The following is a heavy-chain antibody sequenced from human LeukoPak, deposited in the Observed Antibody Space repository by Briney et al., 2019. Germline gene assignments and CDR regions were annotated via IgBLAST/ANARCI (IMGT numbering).Heavy chain of an antibody. J-gene: IGHJ5*02. CDR3: EKPLLGPRPPAYSSSWYGWFDP. CDR2: ISESGDKT. Sequence: PAGGTLRLSCAASGFTFSNYAMSWVRQAPGKGLEWVLVISESGDKTYYADSVKGRFTISRDNSKNTLYLQMNSLRAEDTAVYYCEKPLLGPRPPAYSSSWYGWFDPWGQGTLVTVSS. V-gene: IGHV3-23*01. D-gene: IGHD6-13*01. CDR1: GFTFSNYA.